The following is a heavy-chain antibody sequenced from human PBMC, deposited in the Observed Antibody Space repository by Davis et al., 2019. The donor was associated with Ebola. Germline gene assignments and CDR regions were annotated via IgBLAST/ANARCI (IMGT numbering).Heavy chain of an antibody. D-gene: IGHD1-26*01. Sequence: GGSLRLSCAASGFTFNDYGMTWVRQAPGKGLEWVSSINWHGGSTRYADSVKGRFTISRDNAKNSLHLQMNSLRDEDTAVYYCAITRVGIMDVWGQGTTVTVSS. J-gene: IGHJ6*02. CDR3: AITRVGIMDV. CDR2: INWHGGST. V-gene: IGHV3-20*04. CDR1: GFTFNDYG.